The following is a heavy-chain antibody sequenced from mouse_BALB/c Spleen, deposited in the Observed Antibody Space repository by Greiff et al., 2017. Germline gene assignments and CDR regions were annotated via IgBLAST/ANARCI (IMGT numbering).Heavy chain of an antibody. CDR2: ISSGSSTI. V-gene: IGHV5-17*02. CDR1: GFTFSSFG. Sequence: EVQLQESGGGLVQPGGSRKLSCAASGFTFSSFGMHWVRQAPEKGLEWVAYISSGSSTIYYADTVKGRFTISRDNPKNTLFLQMTSLRSEDTAMYYCARSGYYGPFAYWGQGTLVTVSA. D-gene: IGHD1-2*01. CDR3: ARSGYYGPFAY. J-gene: IGHJ3*01.